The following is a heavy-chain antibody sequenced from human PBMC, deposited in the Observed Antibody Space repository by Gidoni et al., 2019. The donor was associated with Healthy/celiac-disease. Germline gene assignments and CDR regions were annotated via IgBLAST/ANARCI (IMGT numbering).Heavy chain of an antibody. J-gene: IGHJ3*02. D-gene: IGHD6-19*01. CDR2: ISGSGGST. CDR3: AKHPDARFVASGWYPDAFDI. CDR1: GFTFSSYA. V-gene: IGHV3-23*01. Sequence: SGGSLRLSCAASGFTFSSYAMSWVRQAPGKGLEWVSAISGSGGSTYYADSVKSRFTISRDNSKNTLYLQMNSLRAEDTAVYYCAKHPDARFVASGWYPDAFDIWGQGTMVTVSS.